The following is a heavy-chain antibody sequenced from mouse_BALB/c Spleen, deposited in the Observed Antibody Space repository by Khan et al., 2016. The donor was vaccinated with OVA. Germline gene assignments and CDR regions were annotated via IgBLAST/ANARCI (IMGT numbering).Heavy chain of an antibody. CDR1: GYTFTTAG. V-gene: IGHV9-4*02. CDR2: INTHSGVP. J-gene: IGHJ4*01. Sequence: QIQLVQSGPELKKPGETVRISCKASGYTFTTAGIQWVQQMPGKGLKWIGWINTHSGVPKYAEDFKGRFAFSLDISVSTAYLQITNLKNEDTAAYFCARGGTAYYRNDEGAMEYWGQGTSVTVSS. CDR3: ARGGTAYYRNDEGAMEY. D-gene: IGHD2-14*01.